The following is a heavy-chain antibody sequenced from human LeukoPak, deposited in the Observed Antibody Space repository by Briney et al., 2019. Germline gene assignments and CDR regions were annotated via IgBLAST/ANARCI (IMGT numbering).Heavy chain of an antibody. V-gene: IGHV3-73*01. D-gene: IGHD3-10*01. CDR2: IRSKSNNYAS. J-gene: IGHJ4*02. Sequence: GGSLRLSCAASGFTFSGSAMHWVRQASGKGLEWVGRIRSKSNNYASAYAASVQGTFTISRDDLKNTAYLQMNSLKTEDTAVYYCICFGESPNIDYWGQGTLVTVSS. CDR1: GFTFSGSA. CDR3: ICFGESPNIDY.